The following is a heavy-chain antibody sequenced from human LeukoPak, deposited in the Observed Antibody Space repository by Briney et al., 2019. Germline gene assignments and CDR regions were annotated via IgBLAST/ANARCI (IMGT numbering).Heavy chain of an antibody. J-gene: IGHJ4*02. Sequence: SVKVSCKASGGTFSSYAISRVRQAPGQGLEWMGGIIPIFGTASYAQKFQGRVTITADESTSTAYMELSSLRSEDTAVYYCASTHRAYYGSGSSSYWGQGTLVTVSS. CDR1: GGTFSSYA. CDR3: ASTHRAYYGSGSSSY. D-gene: IGHD3-10*01. CDR2: IIPIFGTA. V-gene: IGHV1-69*01.